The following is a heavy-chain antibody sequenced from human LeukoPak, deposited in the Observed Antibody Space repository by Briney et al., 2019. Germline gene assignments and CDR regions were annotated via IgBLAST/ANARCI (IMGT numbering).Heavy chain of an antibody. V-gene: IGHV3-20*04. J-gene: IGHJ6*03. Sequence: PGGSLRLSCAASGFTFDDYGMSWVRQALGKGLEWVSGINWNGGSTGYADSVKGRFTISRDNAKNSLYLQMNSLRAEDTALYYCARDPGTTRYYYYMDVWGKGTTVTVSS. CDR3: ARDPGTTRYYYYMDV. CDR2: INWNGGST. D-gene: IGHD1-7*01. CDR1: GFTFDDYG.